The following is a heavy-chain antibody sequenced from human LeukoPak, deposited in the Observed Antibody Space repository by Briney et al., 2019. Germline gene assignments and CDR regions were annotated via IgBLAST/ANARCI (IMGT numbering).Heavy chain of an antibody. Sequence: ASVKVTCKVSGYTLTELSMHWVRQAPGKGLEWMGGFDPEDGETIYAQKFQGRVTMTEDTSTDTAYMELSSLRSEDTAVYYCATGGYYDSSGQFLYWGQGTLVTVSS. V-gene: IGHV1-24*01. CDR3: ATGGYYDSSGQFLY. CDR1: GYTLTELS. CDR2: FDPEDGET. D-gene: IGHD3-22*01. J-gene: IGHJ4*02.